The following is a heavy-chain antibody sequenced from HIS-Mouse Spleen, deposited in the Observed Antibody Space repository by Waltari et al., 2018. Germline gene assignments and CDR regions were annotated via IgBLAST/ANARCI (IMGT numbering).Heavy chain of an antibody. CDR2: IYSGGST. J-gene: IGHJ6*02. D-gene: IGHD3-10*01. CDR1: GFTVSSNY. CDR3: ARDGIHYGSGSYYGVYYYYGMDV. Sequence: GGGLIQPGGSLRLSCAASGFTVSSNYMSWVRQAPGKGLEWVSVIYSGGSTYYADSVKGRFTISRDNSKNTLYLQMNSLRAEDTAVYYCARDGIHYGSGSYYGVYYYYGMDVWGQGTTVTVSS. V-gene: IGHV3-53*01.